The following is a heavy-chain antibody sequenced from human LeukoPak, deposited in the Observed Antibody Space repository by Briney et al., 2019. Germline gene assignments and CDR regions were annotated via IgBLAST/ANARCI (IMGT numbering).Heavy chain of an antibody. V-gene: IGHV4-59*03. CDR3: VRGSGWLDY. CDR1: GASITSHS. CDR2: IYYSGTT. J-gene: IGHJ4*02. D-gene: IGHD6-19*01. Sequence: SETLSLTCTVSGASITSHSWTWIRQPPGKGLEWIGYIYYSGTTNYNPSLKSRVTILRDTSKNQFSLKVTSVTAADTALYYCVRGSGWLDYWGQGTLVTASS.